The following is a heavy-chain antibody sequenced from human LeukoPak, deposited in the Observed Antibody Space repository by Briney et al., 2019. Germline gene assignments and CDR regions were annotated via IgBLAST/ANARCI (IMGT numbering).Heavy chain of an antibody. CDR2: IKQDGSEK. Sequence: PGGSQRLSCAASGFTFSRFWINWVRQAPGKGLEWVANIKQDGSEKYYVDSVKGRFTISRDNAKNSLYLQMNNLRAEDTAVYYCARDGTNYGFWSGFLDSWGQGTVVTVSS. CDR1: GFTFSRFW. CDR3: ARDGTNYGFWSGFLDS. D-gene: IGHD3-3*01. J-gene: IGHJ4*02. V-gene: IGHV3-7*01.